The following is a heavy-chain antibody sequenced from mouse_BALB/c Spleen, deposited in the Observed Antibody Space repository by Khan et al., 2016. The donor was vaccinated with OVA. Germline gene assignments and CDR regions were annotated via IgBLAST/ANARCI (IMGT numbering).Heavy chain of an antibody. J-gene: IGHJ2*01. D-gene: IGHD1-1*01. CDR3: ARGNYYGYYFDY. CDR1: GYSITSNYA. V-gene: IGHV3-2*02. CDR2: ISYSDST. Sequence: EVQLQESGPGLVKPSQSLSLTCTVTGYSITSNYAWNWIRQFPGNKLEWMGYISYSDSTSYKPSLKSRNSITRDTSQNQFFLQLNSVTTEDTATYYCARGNYYGYYFDYWGQGTTLTVSS.